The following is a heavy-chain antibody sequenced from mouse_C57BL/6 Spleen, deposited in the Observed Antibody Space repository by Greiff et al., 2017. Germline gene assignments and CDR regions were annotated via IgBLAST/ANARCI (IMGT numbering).Heavy chain of an antibody. CDR2: ISYSGST. Sequence: EVKVEESGPGMVKPSQSLSLTCTVTGYSIPSGYDWPWIRHFPGNKLEWMGYISYSGSTNYNPSLKIRISISHDTSKNHFFLKLNSVTTEDTATYYCAREDYDYPSFAYWGQGTLVTVSA. CDR3: AREDYDYPSFAY. D-gene: IGHD2-4*01. J-gene: IGHJ3*01. V-gene: IGHV3-1*01. CDR1: GYSIPSGYD.